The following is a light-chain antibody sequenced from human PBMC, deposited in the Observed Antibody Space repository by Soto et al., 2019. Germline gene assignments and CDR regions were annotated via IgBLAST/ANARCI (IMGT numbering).Light chain of an antibody. Sequence: QSALTQPASASGSPGQSVTISCTGTSSDVGAYNYVSWYQQYPGKAPKLMIYEVNKRPSGVPDRFSGSKSGKTASLTVSGRQPEDEAAYYCTSYAGSNIWVFGGGTKVTVL. J-gene: IGLJ3*02. V-gene: IGLV2-8*01. CDR3: TSYAGSNIWV. CDR1: SSDVGAYNY. CDR2: EVN.